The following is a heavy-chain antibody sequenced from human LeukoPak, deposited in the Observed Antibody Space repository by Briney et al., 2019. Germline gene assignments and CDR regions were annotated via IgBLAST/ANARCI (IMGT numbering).Heavy chain of an antibody. D-gene: IGHD1-26*01. CDR1: GGXFSGYY. J-gene: IGHJ3*02. CDR3: ARETRLHSGSYSNDAFDI. CDR2: ISYSGST. V-gene: IGHV4-59*01. Sequence: SETLSLTCAVYGGXFSGYYWSWIRQPPGKGLEWIGYISYSGSTDYNPSLKSRVTISLDTSKNQFSLRLSSVTAADTAVYYCARETRLHSGSYSNDAFDIWGQGTMVTVSS.